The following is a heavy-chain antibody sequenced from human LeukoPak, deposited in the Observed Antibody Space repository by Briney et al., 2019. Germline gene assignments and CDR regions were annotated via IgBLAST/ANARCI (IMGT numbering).Heavy chain of an antibody. Sequence: SETLSLTCTVSGGSISSYYWSWIRQPPGKGLEWIGYIYYSGSTNYNPSLKSRVTISVDTSKNQFSLKLSSVTAADTAVYYCARDGLYCSSTSCNTLDAFDIWGQGTMVTVSP. CDR3: ARDGLYCSSTSCNTLDAFDI. V-gene: IGHV4-59*01. CDR1: GGSISSYY. D-gene: IGHD2-2*02. J-gene: IGHJ3*02. CDR2: IYYSGST.